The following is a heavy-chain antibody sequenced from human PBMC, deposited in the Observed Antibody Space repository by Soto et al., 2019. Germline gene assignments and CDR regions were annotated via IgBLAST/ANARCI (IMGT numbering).Heavy chain of an antibody. J-gene: IGHJ4*02. CDR2: VYYTGST. Sequence: PSETLSLTCSVSGGSVSTYHWSWIRQPPGKGLEWIGYVYYTGSTNYNPSLKSRVTISVDTSKNQFSLKVSSVTAADTAVYYCARGEELLWFGEFSEEYYFEYWGQGTLVTVSS. CDR1: GGSVSTYH. D-gene: IGHD3-10*01. CDR3: ARGEELLWFGEFSEEYYFEY. V-gene: IGHV4-59*02.